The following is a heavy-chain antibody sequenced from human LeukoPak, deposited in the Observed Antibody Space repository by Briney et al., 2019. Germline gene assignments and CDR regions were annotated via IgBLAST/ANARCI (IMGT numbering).Heavy chain of an antibody. J-gene: IGHJ4*02. V-gene: IGHV3-74*01. CDR2: INNDGTSA. CDR1: GFSFSDYW. Sequence: GGSLRLSCAASGFSFSDYWMHWVRQPPGKGLVWVSRINNDGTSANYADSVEGRFTISRDNAKNTLFLQMHSLRAEDTAVYYCASRAYYYRTSGHYHCWGQGTLVTVSS. D-gene: IGHD3-22*01. CDR3: ASRAYYYRTSGHYHC.